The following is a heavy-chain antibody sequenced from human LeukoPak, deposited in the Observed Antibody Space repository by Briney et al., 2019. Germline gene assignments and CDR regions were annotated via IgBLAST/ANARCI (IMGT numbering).Heavy chain of an antibody. V-gene: IGHV4-34*01. CDR1: GGSFSGYY. CDR3: ARRFSYYDILTGYYREAIMGPMDV. CDR2: INHSGST. Sequence: SETLSLTCAVYGGSFSGYYWSWIRQPPGKGLEWIGEINHSGSTNYNPSLKSRVTISVDTSKNQFSLKLSSVTAADTAVYYCARRFSYYDILTGYYREAIMGPMDVWGKGTRSPSP. D-gene: IGHD3-9*01. J-gene: IGHJ6*03.